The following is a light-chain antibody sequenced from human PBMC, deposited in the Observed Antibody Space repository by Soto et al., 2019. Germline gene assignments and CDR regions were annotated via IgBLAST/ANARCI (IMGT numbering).Light chain of an antibody. CDR1: QSLVYSYGNTY. Sequence: DVVMTQSPLSLPVTLGQPASISCRSSQSLVYSYGNTYLNWCQQRPGQSPRRLIHKVSNRDSGVPDRCSGSGSGTDFTLKISRVAAEDVGIYYCMQGTLWPGTFGQGTKVEIK. CDR2: KVS. J-gene: IGKJ1*01. V-gene: IGKV2-30*01. CDR3: MQGTLWPGT.